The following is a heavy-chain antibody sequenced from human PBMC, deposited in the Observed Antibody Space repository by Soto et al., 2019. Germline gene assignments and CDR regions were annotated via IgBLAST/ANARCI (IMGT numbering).Heavy chain of an antibody. CDR3: ARYYYDSSGYYYRYFDY. CDR2: ISSSSSYT. D-gene: IGHD3-22*01. CDR1: GFTFSDYY. J-gene: IGHJ4*02. Sequence: QVQLVESGGGLVKPGGSLRLSCAASGFTFSDYYMSWIRQAPGKGLEWVSYISSSSSYTNYADSMKGRFTISRDNAKNSLYLQMNSLRAEDTAVYYCARYYYDSSGYYYRYFDYWGQGTLVTVSS. V-gene: IGHV3-11*06.